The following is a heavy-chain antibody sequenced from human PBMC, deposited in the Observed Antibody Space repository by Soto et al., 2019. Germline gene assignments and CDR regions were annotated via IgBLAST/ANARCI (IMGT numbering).Heavy chain of an antibody. Sequence: SETLSLTCTVSGGSIISGDYYWSWIRQPPGKGLEWIGYIYYSGITYYNPSLKSRVTISVDTSKNQFSLKLSSVTAADTAVYYCARSSSGSYFDYWGQGTLVTVSS. V-gene: IGHV4-39*01. CDR3: ARSSSGSYFDY. D-gene: IGHD1-26*01. CDR2: IYYSGIT. CDR1: GGSIISGDYY. J-gene: IGHJ4*02.